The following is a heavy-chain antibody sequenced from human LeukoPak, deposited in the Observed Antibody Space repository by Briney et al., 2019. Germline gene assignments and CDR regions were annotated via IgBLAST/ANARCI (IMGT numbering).Heavy chain of an antibody. CDR2: IIPIFGTA. D-gene: IGHD2-21*02. J-gene: IGHJ4*02. V-gene: IGHV1-69*13. CDR3: ARVAPYCGGDCNFDY. Sequence: SVKVSCKASGGTFSSYAISWVRQAPGQGLEWMGGIIPIFGTANYAQKFQGRVTITADESTSTAYMELSSLRSEDTAVYYCARVAPYCGGDCNFDYWGQGTLVTVSS. CDR1: GGTFSSYA.